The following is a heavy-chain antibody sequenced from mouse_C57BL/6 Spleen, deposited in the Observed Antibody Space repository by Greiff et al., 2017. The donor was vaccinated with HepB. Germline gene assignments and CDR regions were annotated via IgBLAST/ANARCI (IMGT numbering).Heavy chain of an antibody. CDR1: GYTFTDYN. Sequence: VQLKQSGPELVKPGASVKMSCKASGYTFTDYNMHWVKQSHGKSLEWIGYINPNNGGTSYNQKFKGKATLTVNKSSSTAYMELRSLTSEDSAVYYCASEDTTVVGYFDVWGTGTTVTVSS. J-gene: IGHJ1*03. D-gene: IGHD1-1*01. V-gene: IGHV1-22*01. CDR2: INPNNGGT. CDR3: ASEDTTVVGYFDV.